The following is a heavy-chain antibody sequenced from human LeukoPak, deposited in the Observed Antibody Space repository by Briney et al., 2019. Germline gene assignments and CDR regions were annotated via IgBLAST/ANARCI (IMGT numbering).Heavy chain of an antibody. CDR2: IYYSGST. D-gene: IGHD1-7*01. J-gene: IGHJ4*02. V-gene: IGHV4-39*07. Sequence: WVRQTPGKGLEWIGSIYYSGSTYYNPSLKSRVTISVDTSKNQFSLKLSSVTAADTAVYYCARATSGTPGYWGQGTLVTVSS. CDR3: ARATSGTPGY.